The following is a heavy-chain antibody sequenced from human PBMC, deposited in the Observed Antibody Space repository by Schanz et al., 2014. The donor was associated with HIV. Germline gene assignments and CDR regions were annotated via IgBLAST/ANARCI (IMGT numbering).Heavy chain of an antibody. D-gene: IGHD6-13*01. Sequence: QVQLVESGGGVVQPGRSLRLSCATSGFRFSDHGMHWVRQAPGKGLEWVALIWYHGNMTYYADSVKGRFTISRDNSKNQLYLQMNNLSAEDAAVYYCARAPYTRSTRIDYWGQGTLVTVSS. V-gene: IGHV3-33*01. CDR2: IWYHGNMT. CDR3: ARAPYTRSTRIDY. CDR1: GFRFSDHG. J-gene: IGHJ4*02.